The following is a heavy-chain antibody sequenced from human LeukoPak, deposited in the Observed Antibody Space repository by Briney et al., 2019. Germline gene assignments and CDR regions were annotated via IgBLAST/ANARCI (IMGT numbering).Heavy chain of an antibody. D-gene: IGHD1-26*01. J-gene: IGHJ4*02. CDR2: IIPILGIA. CDR3: ARRVVGATFDY. CDR1: GFTFSSYA. Sequence: GGSLRLSCAASGFTFSSYAISWVRQAPGQGLEWMGRIIPILGIANYAQKFQGRVTITADKSTSTAYMELSSLRSEDTAVYYCARRVVGATFDYWGQGTLVTVSS. V-gene: IGHV1-69*04.